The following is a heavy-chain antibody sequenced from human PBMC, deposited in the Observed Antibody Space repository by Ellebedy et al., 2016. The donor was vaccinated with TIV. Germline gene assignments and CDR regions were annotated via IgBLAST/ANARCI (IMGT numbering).Heavy chain of an antibody. V-gene: IGHV3-13*01. Sequence: GGSLRLXXAASGFTFSRYDMHWVRQRTRKGLEWVASIDNAGDTYYPGSVKGRFTISRENAKNSLYLQMNSLRVEDTAVYYCTRFEIISGRGYGMDVWGQGTTVTVSS. CDR1: GFTFSRYD. CDR3: TRFEIISGRGYGMDV. CDR2: IDNAGDT. J-gene: IGHJ6*02. D-gene: IGHD3-10*01.